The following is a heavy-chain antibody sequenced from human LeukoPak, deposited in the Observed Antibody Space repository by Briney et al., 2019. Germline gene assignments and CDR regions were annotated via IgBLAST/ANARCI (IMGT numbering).Heavy chain of an antibody. CDR1: GGTFSSYA. CDR3: ARGRSGSPYYFDY. D-gene: IGHD3-3*01. CDR2: IIPIFGTA. Sequence: GSSVKVSCKDSGGTFSSYAISWVRQAPGQGLEWMGGIIPIFGTANYAQKFQGRVTITTDESMSTAYMELSSLRSEDTAVYYCARGRSGSPYYFDYWGQGTLVTVSS. J-gene: IGHJ4*02. V-gene: IGHV1-69*05.